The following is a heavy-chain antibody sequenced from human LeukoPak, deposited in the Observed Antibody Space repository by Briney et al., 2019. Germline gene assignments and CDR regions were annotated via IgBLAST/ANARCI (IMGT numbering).Heavy chain of an antibody. J-gene: IGHJ6*02. D-gene: IGHD6-13*01. CDR3: ARDTAAAATYYYGMDV. Sequence: ASVKVSCKASGYTFTGYYMHWVRQAPGQGLEWMGWINPNSGGTNYAQKFQGWVTMTRDTSISTAYMELSRLRSEDTAVYYCARDTAAAATYYYGMDVWGQGTTVTVSS. CDR1: GYTFTGYY. CDR2: INPNSGGT. V-gene: IGHV1-2*04.